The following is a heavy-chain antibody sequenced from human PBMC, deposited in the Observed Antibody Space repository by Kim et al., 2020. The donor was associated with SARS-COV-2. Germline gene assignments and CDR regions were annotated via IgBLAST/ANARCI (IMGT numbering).Heavy chain of an antibody. V-gene: IGHV3-7*03. CDR1: GFSFSDHW. J-gene: IGHJ4*02. CDR2: INGYGSEK. D-gene: IGHD3-10*01. CDR3: SAGLYCGPWC. Sequence: GGSLRLSCAASGFSFSDHWKNWVRQAPGKGLEWVANINGYGSEKNYVDSVNGRFTTSTDHASNSLFLQMNRPGVEDTAVYYCSAGLYCGPWCWGQGTLVT.